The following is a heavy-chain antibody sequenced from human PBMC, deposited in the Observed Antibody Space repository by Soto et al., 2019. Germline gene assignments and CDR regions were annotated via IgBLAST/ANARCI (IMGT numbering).Heavy chain of an antibody. Sequence: ASVKVSCKASGYTFTSYAMHWVRQAPGQRLEWMGWINAGNGNTKYPQKFQGRVTITRDTSASTAYMELSSLRSEDTAVYYCARAGQLLPLSYWGQGTLVTVSS. J-gene: IGHJ4*02. CDR1: GYTFTSYA. V-gene: IGHV1-3*01. CDR2: INAGNGNT. D-gene: IGHD2-2*01. CDR3: ARAGQLLPLSY.